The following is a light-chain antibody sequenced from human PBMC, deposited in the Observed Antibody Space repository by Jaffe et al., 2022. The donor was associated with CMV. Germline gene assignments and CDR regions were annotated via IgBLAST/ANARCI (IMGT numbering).Light chain of an antibody. J-gene: IGKJ4*01. CDR1: QHISEW. Sequence: EIQMTQSPSSVSASVGDRVTITCRASQHISEWLAWYQQKPGKAPKLLIHAASSLQSGVPSRFSGSGSGTDFTLTISSLQPEDVATYYCQQANSFLALTFGGGTKVEIK. V-gene: IGKV1-12*01. CDR2: AAS. CDR3: QQANSFLALT.